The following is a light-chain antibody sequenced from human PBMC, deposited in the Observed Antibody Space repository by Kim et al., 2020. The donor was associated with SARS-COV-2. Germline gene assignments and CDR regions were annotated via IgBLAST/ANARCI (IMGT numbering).Light chain of an antibody. CDR2: GKN. Sequence: SSELTQDPAVSVALGQTVRITCQGDSLRSYYASWYQQKPGQAPVLVIYGKNNRPSGIPYRFSGSSSGNTASLTITGAQAEDEADYYCNSRDSSGNHLVVFGGGTKVTVL. CDR1: SLRSYY. CDR3: NSRDSSGNHLVV. V-gene: IGLV3-19*01. J-gene: IGLJ2*01.